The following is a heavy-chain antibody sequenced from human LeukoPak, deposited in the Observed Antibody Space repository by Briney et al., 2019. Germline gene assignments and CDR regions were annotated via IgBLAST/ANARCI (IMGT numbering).Heavy chain of an antibody. V-gene: IGHV3-7*01. D-gene: IGHD1-26*01. Sequence: GGSLRLSCSASGFTLSSFWMTWVRQAPGKGLEWVANIKQDGIEKSYVDSVKGRFTISRDSSRNTLSLQMNSLRAEDTAVYYCARNSGSYDYWGQGTLVTVSS. CDR1: GFTLSSFW. CDR3: ARNSGSYDY. CDR2: IKQDGIEK. J-gene: IGHJ4*02.